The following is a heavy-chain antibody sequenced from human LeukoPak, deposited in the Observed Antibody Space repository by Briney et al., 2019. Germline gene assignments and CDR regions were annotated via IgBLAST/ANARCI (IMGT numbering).Heavy chain of an antibody. D-gene: IGHD3-9*01. Sequence: GASVKVSCKASGYTFTSYGISWVRQAPGQGLEWMGWINTNTGNPTYAQGFTGRFVFSLDTSVSTAYLQISSLKAEDTAVYYCARGILTGYSEFDYWGQGTLVTVSS. CDR3: ARGILTGYSEFDY. J-gene: IGHJ4*02. V-gene: IGHV7-4-1*02. CDR2: INTNTGNP. CDR1: GYTFTSYG.